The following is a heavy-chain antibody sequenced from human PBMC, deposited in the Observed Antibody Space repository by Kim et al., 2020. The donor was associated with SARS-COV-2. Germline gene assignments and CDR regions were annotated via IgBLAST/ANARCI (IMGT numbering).Heavy chain of an antibody. CDR2: IKQDGSEK. J-gene: IGHJ6*02. CDR1: GFTFSSYW. V-gene: IGHV3-7*01. CDR3: ARVIITLKPGLQSHYDSSGLYYYGMDV. D-gene: IGHD3-22*01. Sequence: GGSLRLSCAASGFTFSSYWMSWVRQAPGKGLEWVANIKQDGSEKYYVDSVKGRFTISRDNAKNSLYLQMNSLRAEDTAVYYCARVIITLKPGLQSHYDSSGLYYYGMDVWGQGTTVTVSS.